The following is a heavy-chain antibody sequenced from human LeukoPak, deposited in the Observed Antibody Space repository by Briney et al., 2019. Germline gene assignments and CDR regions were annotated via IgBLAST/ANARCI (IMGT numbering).Heavy chain of an antibody. CDR1: GFTFSSYG. J-gene: IGHJ3*02. CDR2: ISYDGSNK. Sequence: GGSLRLSCAASGFTFSSYGMHWVRQAPGKGLEWVAVISYDGSNKYYADSVKGRFTISRDNSKITLYLQMNSLRAEDTAVYYCAKDRGRYYDIPTYAFDIWGQGTMVTVSS. CDR3: AKDRGRYYDIPTYAFDI. D-gene: IGHD3-9*01. V-gene: IGHV3-30*18.